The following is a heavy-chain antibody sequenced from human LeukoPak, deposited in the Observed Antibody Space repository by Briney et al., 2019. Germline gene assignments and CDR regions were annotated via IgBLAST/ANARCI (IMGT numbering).Heavy chain of an antibody. J-gene: IGHJ4*02. CDR3: ARHDSSIPY. CDR2: ISDSGGST. V-gene: IGHV3-23*01. D-gene: IGHD2/OR15-2a*01. Sequence: GGSLRLSCVASGFTFSDYAMSWVRQAPRKGLEWVSGISDSGGSTYYADSVKGRCTISRDNSKDTVSLQMNNLRAEDTAVYFCARHDSSIPYWGQGTLVTVTS. CDR1: GFTFSDYA.